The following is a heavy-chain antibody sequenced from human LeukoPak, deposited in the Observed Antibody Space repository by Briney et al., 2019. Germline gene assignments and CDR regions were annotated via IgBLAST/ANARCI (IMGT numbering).Heavy chain of an antibody. Sequence: PPETLSLTCTVSGGSISSYYWSWIRQPPGKGLEWIGYIYYSGSTNYNPSLKSRVTISVDTSKNQFSLKLSSVTAADTAVYYCARDADCSSTSCPRYFDYWGQGTLVTVSS. D-gene: IGHD2-2*01. CDR2: IYYSGST. CDR1: GGSISSYY. J-gene: IGHJ4*02. V-gene: IGHV4-59*01. CDR3: ARDADCSSTSCPRYFDY.